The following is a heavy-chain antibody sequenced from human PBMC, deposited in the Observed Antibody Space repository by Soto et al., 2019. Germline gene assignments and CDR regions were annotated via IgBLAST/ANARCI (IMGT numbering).Heavy chain of an antibody. CDR2: INPNSGGT. CDR1: GYTFTGYY. D-gene: IGHD2-2*02. CDR3: ARAYLGYCSSTSCYTFDY. Sequence: ASVKVSCKASGYTFTGYYMHWVRQAPGQGLEWMGWINPNSGGTNYAQKFQGRVTMTRDTSISTAYMELSRLRSDDTAVYYCARAYLGYCSSTSCYTFDYWGQGTLVTSPQ. V-gene: IGHV1-2*02. J-gene: IGHJ4*02.